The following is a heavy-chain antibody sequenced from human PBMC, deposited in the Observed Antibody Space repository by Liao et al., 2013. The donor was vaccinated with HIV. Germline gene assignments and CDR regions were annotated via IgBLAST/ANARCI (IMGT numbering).Heavy chain of an antibody. CDR2: IYTSGST. CDR3: ARGAGYSYGRRMDI. CDR1: GDSISSYQ. Sequence: QVQLQESGPGLVKASETLSLTCTVSGDSISSYQWNWIRQPAGKGLEWIGRIYTSGSTNYNPSLKSRVTISVDTSMNQFSLKVSSVTAADTAVYYCARGAGYSYGRRMDIWGQGTMVTVSS. V-gene: IGHV4-4*07. D-gene: IGHD5-18*01. J-gene: IGHJ3*02.